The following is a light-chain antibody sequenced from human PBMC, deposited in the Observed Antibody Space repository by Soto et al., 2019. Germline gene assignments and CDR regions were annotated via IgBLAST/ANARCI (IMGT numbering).Light chain of an antibody. Sequence: EIVLTQSPATLSLSPGERATLSCRASQSISTYLAWYQQKPGQAPRLLIYDASNRATGIPARFRVSGSATDFTLTISSLGLEYLATDYCQRRSNRPSLWTFGQGTKVEIK. CDR1: QSISTY. V-gene: IGKV3-11*01. CDR3: QRRSNRPSLWT. J-gene: IGKJ1*01. CDR2: DAS.